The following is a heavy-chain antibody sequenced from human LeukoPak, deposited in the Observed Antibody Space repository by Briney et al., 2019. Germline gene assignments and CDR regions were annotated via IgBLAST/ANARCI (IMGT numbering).Heavy chain of an antibody. V-gene: IGHV3-21*01. D-gene: IGHD4-17*01. CDR3: ARDTPTYGDGAFDI. CDR1: GFTFSSYS. CDR2: ISSSSSYI. Sequence: GALRLSCAASGFTFSSYSMNWVRQAPGKGLGWVSSISSSSSYIYYADSVKGRFTISRDNAKNSLYLQMNSLRAEDTAVYYCARDTPTYGDGAFDIWGQGTMVTVSS. J-gene: IGHJ3*02.